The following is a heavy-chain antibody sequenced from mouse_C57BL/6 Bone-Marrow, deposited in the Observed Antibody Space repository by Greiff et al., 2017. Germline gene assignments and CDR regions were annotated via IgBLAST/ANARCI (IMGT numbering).Heavy chain of an antibody. D-gene: IGHD1-1*01. J-gene: IGHJ4*01. CDR3: ARYGSSPYAMDY. CDR2: ISNGGGST. Sequence: EVQVVESGGGLVQPGGSLKLSCAASGFTFSDYYMYWVRQTPEKRLEWVAYISNGGGSTYYPDTVKGRFTISRDNAKNTLYLQMSRLKSEDTAMYYCARYGSSPYAMDYWGQGTSVTVSS. CDR1: GFTFSDYY. V-gene: IGHV5-12*01.